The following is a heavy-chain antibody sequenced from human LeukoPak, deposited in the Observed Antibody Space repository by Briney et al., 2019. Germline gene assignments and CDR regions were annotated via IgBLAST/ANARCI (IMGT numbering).Heavy chain of an antibody. CDR1: GGTFSSYA. V-gene: IGHV1-69*04. CDR3: AREPADGFFYY. Sequence: SVKVSCKASGGTFSSYAISWVRQAPGQGLEWMGRIIPILGIANYAQKFQGRVTITADKPTSTAYMELSSLRSEDTAVYYCAREPADGFFYYWGQGTLVTVSS. CDR2: IIPILGIA. J-gene: IGHJ4*02. D-gene: IGHD4-17*01.